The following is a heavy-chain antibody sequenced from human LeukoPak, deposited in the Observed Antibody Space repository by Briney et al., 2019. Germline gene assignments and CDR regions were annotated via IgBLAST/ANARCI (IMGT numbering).Heavy chain of an antibody. CDR1: GFTFSSYG. CDR2: IRYDGSNK. Sequence: GGSLRLSCAASGFTFSSYGMHWVRQAPGKGLEWVAFIRYDGSNKYYADSVKGRFTVSRDNSKNTLYLQMNSLRAEDTAVYYCAKNRPKNYALGGFDPWGQGTLVTVSS. V-gene: IGHV3-30*02. D-gene: IGHD1-7*01. J-gene: IGHJ5*02. CDR3: AKNRPKNYALGGFDP.